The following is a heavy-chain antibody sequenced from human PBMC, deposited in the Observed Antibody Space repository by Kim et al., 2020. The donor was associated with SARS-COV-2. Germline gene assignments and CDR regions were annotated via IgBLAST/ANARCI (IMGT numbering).Heavy chain of an antibody. V-gene: IGHV4-34*01. D-gene: IGHD6-13*01. Sequence: LKSRITISVDTSKNQFSLKLSSVTAADTAVYYCARSKAGSSSWYNWFDPWGQGTLVTVSS. J-gene: IGHJ5*02. CDR3: ARSKAGSSSWYNWFDP.